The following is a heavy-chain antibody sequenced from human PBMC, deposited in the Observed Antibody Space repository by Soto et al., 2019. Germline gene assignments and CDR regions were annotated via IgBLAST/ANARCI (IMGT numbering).Heavy chain of an antibody. CDR2: ISGSGGST. J-gene: IGHJ4*02. CDR3: AKDGYDSSGYYYYFDY. Sequence: GGSLRLSCAASGFTFSSYAMSWVRQAPGKGLEWVSAISGSGGSTYYADSVKGRFTISRDNSKNTLYLQMNSLRAEDTAVYYCAKDGYDSSGYYYYFDYWGQGTLVTVSS. D-gene: IGHD3-22*01. V-gene: IGHV3-23*01. CDR1: GFTFSSYA.